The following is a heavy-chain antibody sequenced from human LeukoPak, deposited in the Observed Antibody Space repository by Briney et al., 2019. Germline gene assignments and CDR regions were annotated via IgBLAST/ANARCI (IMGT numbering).Heavy chain of an antibody. J-gene: IGHJ6*03. CDR3: ARLFGELLLPSNHFYYMDV. D-gene: IGHD3-10*02. CDR1: GYTFTASG. CDR2: INPYNDIT. V-gene: IGHV1-18*01. Sequence: GASVKLSSKASGYTFTASGLCWVRHAPGQRVEWMGWINPYNDITNYAQTFKGRVTMTTDTSTSTAYMELRSLRSDDTAVYYCARLFGELLLPSNHFYYMDVRGKGTAVTVSS.